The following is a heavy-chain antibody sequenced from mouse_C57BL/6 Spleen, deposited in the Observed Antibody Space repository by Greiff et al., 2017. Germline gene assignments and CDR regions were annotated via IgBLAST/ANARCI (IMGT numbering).Heavy chain of an antibody. J-gene: IGHJ2*01. D-gene: IGHD1-1*01. CDR2: INYDGSST. CDR1: GFTFSDYY. Sequence: EVQLVESEGGLVQPGSSMKLSCTASGFTFSDYYMAWVRQVPEKGLEWVANINYDGSSTYYLDSLKSRFIISRDNAKNILYLQMSSLKSEDTATYYCARRNYAFDYWGQGTTLTVSS. CDR3: ARRNYAFDY. V-gene: IGHV5-16*01.